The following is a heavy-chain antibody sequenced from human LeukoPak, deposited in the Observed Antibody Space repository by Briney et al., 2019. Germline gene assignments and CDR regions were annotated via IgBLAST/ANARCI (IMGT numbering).Heavy chain of an antibody. CDR1: GGSISSYY. CDR3: AEDEGDVRDYDILTGYYLANWFDP. Sequence: SETLSLTCTVSGGSISSYYWSWIRQPAGKGLEWIGRIYTSGSTNYNPSLKSRVTMSVDTSKNQFSLKLSSVTAADTAVYYCAEDEGDVRDYDILTGYYLANWFDPWGQGTLVTVSS. D-gene: IGHD3-9*01. V-gene: IGHV4-4*07. J-gene: IGHJ5*02. CDR2: IYTSGST.